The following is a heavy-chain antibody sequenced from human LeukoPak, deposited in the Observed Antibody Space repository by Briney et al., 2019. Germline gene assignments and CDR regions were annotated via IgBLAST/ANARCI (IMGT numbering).Heavy chain of an antibody. CDR1: GGSISSYY. J-gene: IGHJ3*02. Sequence: PSETLSLTCTVSGGSISSYYWSWIRQPAGKGLEWIGRMYLTGDSNYNSSLKSRVSMSLDTSKDQISLRLTSVTAADTAIYYCAREYWRDAFDIWGQGKMVTVFS. V-gene: IGHV4-4*07. CDR3: AREYWRDAFDI. D-gene: IGHD3-3*01. CDR2: MYLTGDS.